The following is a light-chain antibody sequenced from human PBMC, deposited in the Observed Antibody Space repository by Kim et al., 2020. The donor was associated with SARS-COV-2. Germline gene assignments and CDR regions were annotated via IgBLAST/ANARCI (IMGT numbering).Light chain of an antibody. J-gene: IGKJ4*01. CDR1: QSVLYSSNNKNY. CDR3: QQYYSSPLT. Sequence: ATINCKSSQSVLYSSNNKNYLAWYQQKPGQPPKLLIYWASTRESGVPDRFSGSGSGTDFTLTISSLQAEDVAVYYCQQYYSSPLTFGGGTKVDIK. CDR2: WAS. V-gene: IGKV4-1*01.